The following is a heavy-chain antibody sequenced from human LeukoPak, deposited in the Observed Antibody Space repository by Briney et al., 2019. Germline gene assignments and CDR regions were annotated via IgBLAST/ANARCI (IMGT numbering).Heavy chain of an antibody. J-gene: IGHJ6*03. CDR1: GYTLTELS. V-gene: IGHV1-24*01. CDR3: ATVRGSYSHYYYYYYMDV. Sequence: ASVKVSCKVSGYTLTELSMHWVRQAPGKGLEWMGGFDPEDGETIYAQKFKGRVTMTEDTSTDIAYMELSSLRSEDTAVYYCATVRGSYSHYYYYYYMDVWGKGTTVTVSS. D-gene: IGHD1-26*01. CDR2: FDPEDGET.